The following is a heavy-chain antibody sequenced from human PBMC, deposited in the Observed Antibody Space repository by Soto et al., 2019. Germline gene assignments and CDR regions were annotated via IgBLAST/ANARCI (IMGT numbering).Heavy chain of an antibody. CDR2: ISAYNGNT. Sequence: GASVKVSCKASGYTFTSYGISWVRQAPGQGLEWMGWISAYNGNTNYAQKLQGRVTMTTDTSTSTAYMELRSLRSDDTAVYYCARDSGYQWPNCYYGMDVWGQGTTVTVSS. J-gene: IGHJ6*02. CDR1: GYTFTSYG. D-gene: IGHD6-19*01. CDR3: ARDSGYQWPNCYYGMDV. V-gene: IGHV1-18*04.